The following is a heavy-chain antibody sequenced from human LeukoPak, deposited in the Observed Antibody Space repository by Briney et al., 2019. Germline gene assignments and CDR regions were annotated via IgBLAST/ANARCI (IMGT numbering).Heavy chain of an antibody. Sequence: PGGSLRLSCAASGFTFSSYAMRWIRQPPGKGLEWIGEINHSGSTNYNPSLKSRVTISVDTPKDQFSLKLSSVTAADTAVYYCARRTTMVRGGFDIWGQGTMVTVSS. J-gene: IGHJ3*02. CDR1: GFTFSSYA. CDR2: INHSGST. D-gene: IGHD3-10*01. CDR3: ARRTTMVRGGFDI. V-gene: IGHV4-34*01.